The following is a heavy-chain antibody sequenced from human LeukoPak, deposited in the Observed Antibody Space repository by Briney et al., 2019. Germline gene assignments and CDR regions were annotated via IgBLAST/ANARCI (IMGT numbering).Heavy chain of an antibody. D-gene: IGHD2-21*01. J-gene: IGHJ4*02. CDR1: GYSISTGYY. Sequence: SETLSLTCAVSGYSISTGYYWGWIRQSPGKGLEWIGNIYHSGITHYNPSLQGRVTLSVDTSKNQFSLDLNSVTAADTAVYYCTRFSTASSRPAYYWGQGTLVIVSS. V-gene: IGHV4-38-2*01. CDR3: TRFSTASSRPAYY. CDR2: IYHSGIT.